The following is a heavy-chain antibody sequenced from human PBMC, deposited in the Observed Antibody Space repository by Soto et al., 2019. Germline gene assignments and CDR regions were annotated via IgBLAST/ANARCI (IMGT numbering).Heavy chain of an antibody. CDR1: GFSLSNARMD. D-gene: IGHD3-3*01. Sequence: SGATLVNPTETLTLTCTDSGFSLSNARMDVSWIRKPQGKAMEWLAHIFSNDEKSYSTSLKSRLTISKDTSKSQVVLTMTNMDPVDTATYYCARRTYYDFWSGYYLFYYWGQGTLVTVSS. CDR2: IFSNDEK. J-gene: IGHJ4*02. CDR3: ARRTYYDFWSGYYLFYY. V-gene: IGHV2-26*01.